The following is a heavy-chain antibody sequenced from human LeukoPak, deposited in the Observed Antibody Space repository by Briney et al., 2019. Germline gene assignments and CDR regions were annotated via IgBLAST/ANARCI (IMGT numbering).Heavy chain of an antibody. V-gene: IGHV3-23*01. CDR2: ISGSGGST. J-gene: IGHJ4*02. D-gene: IGHD6-13*01. Sequence: PGGTLRLSCAASGFTFSSYGMSWVRQAPGKGLEWVSAISGSGGSTYYADSVKGRFTISRDNSKNTLYLQMNSLRAEDTAVYYCAKGEEYSSSWYGDYFDYWGQGTLVTVSS. CDR3: AKGEEYSSSWYGDYFDY. CDR1: GFTFSSYG.